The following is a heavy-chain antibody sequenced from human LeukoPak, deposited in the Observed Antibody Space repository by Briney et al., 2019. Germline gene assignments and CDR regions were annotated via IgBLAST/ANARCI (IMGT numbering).Heavy chain of an antibody. CDR3: ARDRMVRGVKGTDWFDP. Sequence: GASVKVSCKASGYTFTSYDINWVRQATGQGLEWMGWMNPNSGNTGYAQKFQGRVTITRNTSIGTAYMELSGLRSEDTAMYYCARDRMVRGVKGTDWFDPWGQGTLVTVSS. CDR2: MNPNSGNT. V-gene: IGHV1-8*03. J-gene: IGHJ5*02. D-gene: IGHD3-10*01. CDR1: GYTFTSYD.